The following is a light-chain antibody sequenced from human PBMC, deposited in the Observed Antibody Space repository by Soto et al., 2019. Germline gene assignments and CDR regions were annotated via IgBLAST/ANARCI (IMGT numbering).Light chain of an antibody. CDR3: QQLSSYPLT. J-gene: IGKJ4*01. V-gene: IGKV1-9*01. CDR1: QFISSY. Sequence: IQLTQSPSSLSASIGDRVTLSCRASQFISSYLAWYQLKPGKAPELLIFGASTVQSGVSSRFSGSGSGTDFTLNISSLQPEDSATYYCQQLSSYPLTFGGGTMVAIK. CDR2: GAS.